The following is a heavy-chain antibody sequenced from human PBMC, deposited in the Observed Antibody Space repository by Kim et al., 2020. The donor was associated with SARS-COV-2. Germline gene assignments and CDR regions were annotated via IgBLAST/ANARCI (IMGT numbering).Heavy chain of an antibody. J-gene: IGHJ6*02. CDR2: INHSGST. V-gene: IGHV4-34*01. Sequence: SETLSLTCAVYGGSFSGYYWSWIRQPPGKGLEWIGEINHSGSTTYNPSPKSRVTISVTTSKNQFSLKLSSVTAADTAVYYCARGPIYSYYYGMDVWGQGTTVTVSS. CDR3: ARGPIYSYYYGMDV. CDR1: GGSFSGYY.